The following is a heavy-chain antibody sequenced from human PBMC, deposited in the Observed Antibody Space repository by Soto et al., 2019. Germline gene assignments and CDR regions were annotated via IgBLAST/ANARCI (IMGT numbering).Heavy chain of an antibody. V-gene: IGHV4-59*01. CDR2: IYYSGST. J-gene: IGHJ4*02. Sequence: PSETLSLTCTVSGGSISSYYWSWIRQPPGKGLEWIGYIYYSGSTNYNPSLKSRVTISVDTSKNQFSLKLSYVTAADTAVYYCARGALITYFDYWGQGTLVTVSS. CDR3: ARGALITYFDY. CDR1: GGSISSYY. D-gene: IGHD3-3*02.